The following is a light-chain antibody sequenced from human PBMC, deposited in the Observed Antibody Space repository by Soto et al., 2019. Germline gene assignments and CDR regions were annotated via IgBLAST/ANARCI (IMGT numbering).Light chain of an antibody. Sequence: VMTQSPATLSVSPGERATLSCWASQSVSSSLAWYQQKPGQAPRLLIYGASTRATGIPARFSGSGSGTVFTFNISSLQSEDLAVYFCQQYNKWPLSFGGGTKVDIK. V-gene: IGKV3-15*01. CDR2: GAS. J-gene: IGKJ4*01. CDR3: QQYNKWPLS. CDR1: QSVSSS.